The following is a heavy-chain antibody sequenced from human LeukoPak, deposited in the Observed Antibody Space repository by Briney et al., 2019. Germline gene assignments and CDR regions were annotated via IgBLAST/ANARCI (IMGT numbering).Heavy chain of an antibody. V-gene: IGHV4-34*01. J-gene: IGHJ4*02. Sequence: PSETLSLTCAVYGGSFSGYYWSWIRQPPGKGLEWIGEINHSGSTNYNPSLKSRVTISVDTSKNQFSLQLSSVTAADTAVYYCARGRTSSDYWGQGTLVTVSS. CDR3: ARGRTSSDY. D-gene: IGHD1-26*01. CDR2: INHSGST. CDR1: GGSFSGYY.